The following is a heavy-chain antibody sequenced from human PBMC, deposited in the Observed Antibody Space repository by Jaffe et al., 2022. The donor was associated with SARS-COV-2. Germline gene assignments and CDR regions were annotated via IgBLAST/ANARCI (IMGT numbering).Heavy chain of an antibody. J-gene: IGHJ6*03. Sequence: QVQLVQSGSELKKPGASVKVSCKASGYTFTSYAMNWVRQAPGQGLEWMGWINTNTGNPTYAQGFTGRFVFSLDTSVSTAYLQISSLKAEDTAVYYCARGWVYCSSTSCYSPETSDYMDVWGKGTTVTVSS. D-gene: IGHD2-2*01. CDR1: GYTFTSYA. V-gene: IGHV7-4-1*02. CDR2: INTNTGNP. CDR3: ARGWVYCSSTSCYSPETSDYMDV.